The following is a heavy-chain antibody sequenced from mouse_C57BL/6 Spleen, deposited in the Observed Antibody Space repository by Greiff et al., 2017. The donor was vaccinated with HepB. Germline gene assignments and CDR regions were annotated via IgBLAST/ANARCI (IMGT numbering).Heavy chain of an antibody. J-gene: IGHJ1*03. CDR3: ARNYYGSSHWYFDV. CDR1: GYTFTSYG. CDR2: IDIGNGYT. V-gene: IGHV1-58*01. D-gene: IGHD1-1*01. Sequence: VQLQQSGAELVRPGSSVKMSCKTSGYTFTSYGINWVKQRPGQGLEWIGYIDIGNGYTEYNEKFKGKATLTSDTSSSTAYMQLSSLTSEDSAIYFCARNYYGSSHWYFDVWGTGTTVTVSS.